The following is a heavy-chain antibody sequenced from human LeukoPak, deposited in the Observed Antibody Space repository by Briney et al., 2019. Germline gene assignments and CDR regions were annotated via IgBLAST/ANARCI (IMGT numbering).Heavy chain of an antibody. Sequence: PGRSLRLSCAASGFTFSSYAMHWVRQAPGKGLERVAVISYDGSNKYYADSVKGRFTISRDNSKNTLYLQMNSLRAEDTAVYYCARDPRHYGDPTFDYWGQGTLVTVPS. CDR1: GFTFSSYA. CDR3: ARDPRHYGDPTFDY. J-gene: IGHJ4*02. D-gene: IGHD4-17*01. V-gene: IGHV3-30*01. CDR2: ISYDGSNK.